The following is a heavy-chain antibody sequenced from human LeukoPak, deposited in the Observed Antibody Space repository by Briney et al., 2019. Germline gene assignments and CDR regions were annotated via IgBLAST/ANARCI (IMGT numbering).Heavy chain of an antibody. CDR3: VSGLIAAAGSSTNY. J-gene: IGHJ4*02. V-gene: IGHV3-48*03. Sequence: PGGSLRLSCAASGFTFSSYEMNWVRQAPGKGLEWVSYISSSGSTIYYADSVKGRFTISRDNAKNTLSLQMNSLRAEDTAIYYCVSGLIAAAGSSTNYWGPGTLVTVSS. D-gene: IGHD6-13*01. CDR1: GFTFSSYE. CDR2: ISSSGSTI.